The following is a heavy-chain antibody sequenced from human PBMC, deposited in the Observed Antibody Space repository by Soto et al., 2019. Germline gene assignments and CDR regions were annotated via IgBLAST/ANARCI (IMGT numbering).Heavy chain of an antibody. J-gene: IGHJ6*02. CDR1: GYTVTSYG. CDR2: ISAYNGNT. CDR3: ARDRAVAGHNYYYYGMDV. Sequence: QVQLVQSGAEVKKPGASVQVSCKASGYTVTSYGISWVRQAPGQGLEWMGWISAYNGNTNYAQKLQGKVTMTTDTSTSKAYREMRRLRSDDTAVYYFARDRAVAGHNYYYYGMDVLVQGTTVTVSS. D-gene: IGHD6-19*01. V-gene: IGHV1-18*01.